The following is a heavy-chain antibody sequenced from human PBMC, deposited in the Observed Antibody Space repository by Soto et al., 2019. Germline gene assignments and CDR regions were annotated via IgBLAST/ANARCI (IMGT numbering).Heavy chain of an antibody. Sequence: QITLKESGPTLVKPTQTLTLTCTFSGFSLSTRGVGVGWIRQPPGKALEWLALIYWDDDKRYSPSLKSRLTTPKDTPKNQVVLTMTHMDPVDPATYYCAHKGGGDRILDYWGQGTLVTVSS. V-gene: IGHV2-5*02. J-gene: IGHJ4*02. D-gene: IGHD3-16*01. CDR3: AHKGGGDRILDY. CDR2: IYWDDDK. CDR1: GFSLSTRGVG.